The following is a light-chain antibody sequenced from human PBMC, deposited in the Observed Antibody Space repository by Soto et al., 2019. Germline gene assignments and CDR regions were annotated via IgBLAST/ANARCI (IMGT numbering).Light chain of an antibody. CDR3: FSYPGDNTYV. CDR2: EVT. V-gene: IGLV2-23*02. CDR1: GSDVGNYRL. J-gene: IGLJ1*01. Sequence: QSALAQPASVSGSPGQSITISCTGSGSDVGNYRLISWFQQHPDKAPKLLIHEVTKRPSGVSSRFSGSKSDNTASLTISGLRAEDEAEYYCFSYPGDNTYVFGTGTKLTVL.